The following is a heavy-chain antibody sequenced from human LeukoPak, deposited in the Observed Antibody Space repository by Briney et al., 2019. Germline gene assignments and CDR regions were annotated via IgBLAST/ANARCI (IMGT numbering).Heavy chain of an antibody. CDR2: IGTAGDT. D-gene: IGHD1-7*01. Sequence: GGSLRLSCATSGFTFSNHAMHWVRQATGKGLEWVSAIGTAGDTFYPGSVKGRFTISRENAKNSLSLQMNSLRAEDTAVYYCARYLSTQELFDYWGQGTLVTVSS. J-gene: IGHJ4*02. CDR3: ARYLSTQELFDY. CDR1: GFTFSNHA. V-gene: IGHV3-13*01.